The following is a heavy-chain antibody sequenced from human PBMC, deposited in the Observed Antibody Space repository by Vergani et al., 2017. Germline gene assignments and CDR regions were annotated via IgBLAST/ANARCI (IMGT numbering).Heavy chain of an antibody. CDR2: ISWNSNNI. CDR1: GFTFDDYG. CDR3: AKDSYGAMAGTIDY. Sequence: EVQLVESGGGLVQPGRSLRLSCAASGFTFDDYGMNWVRQAPGKGLEWVSGISWNSNNIGYADSVKGRFTISRDNAKNSLYLQMNSLRAEDTALYFCAKDSYGAMAGTIDYWGQGTLVTVSS. J-gene: IGHJ4*02. D-gene: IGHD6-19*01. V-gene: IGHV3-9*01.